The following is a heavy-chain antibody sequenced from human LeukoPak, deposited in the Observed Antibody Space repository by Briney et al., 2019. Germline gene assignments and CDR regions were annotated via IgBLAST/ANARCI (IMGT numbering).Heavy chain of an antibody. D-gene: IGHD3-22*01. CDR2: INPNSGGT. J-gene: IGHJ4*02. CDR3: ARDLSSIYYDSSGCPDY. Sequence: ASVKASCKASGYTFTGYYMHWVRQAPGQGLEWMGWINPNSGGTNYAQKFQGRVTMTRDTSISTAYMELSRLRSDDTAVYYCARDLSSIYYDSSGCPDYWGQGTLVTVSS. V-gene: IGHV1-2*02. CDR1: GYTFTGYY.